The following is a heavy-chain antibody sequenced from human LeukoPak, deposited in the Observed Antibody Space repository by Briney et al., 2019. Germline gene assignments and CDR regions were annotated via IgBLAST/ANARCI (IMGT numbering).Heavy chain of an antibody. J-gene: IGHJ5*02. D-gene: IGHD1-26*01. CDR3: ARLSYAGRGDWFDP. V-gene: IGHV4-4*07. CDR2: ISDSGST. CDR1: GGSISTYV. Sequence: SETLSLTCTVSGGSISTYVWSWIRQTAGKGLEWIGRISDSGSTNYNPSLKSRVTISVDTSKNQFSLKLSSVTAADTAVYYCARLSYAGRGDWFDPWGQGTLVTVSS.